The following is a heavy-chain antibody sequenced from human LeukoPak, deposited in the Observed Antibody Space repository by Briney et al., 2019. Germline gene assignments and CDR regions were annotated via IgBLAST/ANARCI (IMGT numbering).Heavy chain of an antibody. J-gene: IGHJ4*02. CDR3: ARDEGYYGSGSPGY. V-gene: IGHV3-21*01. D-gene: IGHD3-10*01. CDR2: ISSSSSYI. CDR1: GFTFSSYS. Sequence: GGSLRLSCAASGFTFSSYSMNWVRQAPGKGLEWVSSISSSSSYIYYADSVKGRFTISRDNAKNSLYLQMYSLRAEDTAVYYCARDEGYYGSGSPGYWGQGTLVTVSS.